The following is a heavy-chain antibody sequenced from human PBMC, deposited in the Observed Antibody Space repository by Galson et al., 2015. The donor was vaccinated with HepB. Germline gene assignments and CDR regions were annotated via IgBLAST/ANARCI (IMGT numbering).Heavy chain of an antibody. CDR3: ARDSLTAAGTGGEYYYYGMDV. Sequence: SLRLSCAASGFTVSSNYMSWVRQAPGKGLEWVSVIYSGGSTYYADSVKGRFTISRDNSKNTLYLQMNSLRAEDTAVYYCARDSLTAAGTGGEYYYYGMDVWGQGTTVTVSS. J-gene: IGHJ6*02. D-gene: IGHD6-13*01. V-gene: IGHV3-53*01. CDR2: IYSGGST. CDR1: GFTVSSNY.